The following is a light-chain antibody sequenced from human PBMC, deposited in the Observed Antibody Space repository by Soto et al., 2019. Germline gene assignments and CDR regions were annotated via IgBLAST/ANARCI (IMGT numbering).Light chain of an antibody. CDR3: QQRSSWPRT. Sequence: EIVLTQSPVTLSLSPGGRATLSCRASQRVSTYLAWFQQKPGQSPRLLIYDASNRATGVPARFSGSGSGTDFTLTISSLEPEDFGVYYCQQRSSWPRTFGQGTRLEIK. CDR1: QRVSTY. CDR2: DAS. V-gene: IGKV3-11*01. J-gene: IGKJ5*01.